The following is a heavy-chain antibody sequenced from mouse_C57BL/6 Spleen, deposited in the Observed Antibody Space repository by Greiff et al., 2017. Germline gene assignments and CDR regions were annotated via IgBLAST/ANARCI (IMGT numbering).Heavy chain of an antibody. J-gene: IGHJ4*01. CDR3: ARGGQLRLRFYAMDY. D-gene: IGHD3-2*02. V-gene: IGHV1-55*01. Sequence: QVQLQQPGAELVKPGASVKMSCKASGYTFTSYWITWVKQRPGPGLEWIGDIYPGSVGTNYNETFKSKSTLTVDTSSSTAYMPLSSLTSEDSAVYYCARGGQLRLRFYAMDYWGQGTSVTVSS. CDR1: GYTFTSYW. CDR2: IYPGSVGT.